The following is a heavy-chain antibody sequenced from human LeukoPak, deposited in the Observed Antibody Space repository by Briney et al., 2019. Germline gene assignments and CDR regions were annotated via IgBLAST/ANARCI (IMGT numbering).Heavy chain of an antibody. CDR3: AKDRADYGDYFDY. CDR2: ISWNSGSI. J-gene: IGHJ4*02. D-gene: IGHD4-17*01. Sequence: PGGSLRLSCVASGFSFDDYGMFWVRQAPGKGLEWVSGISWNSGSIGYADSVKGRFTISRDNAKNSLYLQMNSLRAEDTALYYCAKDRADYGDYFDYWGQGTLVTVSS. CDR1: GFSFDDYG. V-gene: IGHV3-9*01.